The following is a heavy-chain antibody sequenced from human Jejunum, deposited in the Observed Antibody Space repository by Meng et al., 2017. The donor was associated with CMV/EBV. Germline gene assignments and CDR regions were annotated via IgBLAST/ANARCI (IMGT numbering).Heavy chain of an antibody. Sequence: FTFSSYALSWVRQAPGKGLEWVSVINGRGGGTYYADSVKGRFTISRDNSKNTVYLQMNSLRAEDTAIYYCAKDGWEYYYDSSGYYADWGQGTLVTVSS. V-gene: IGHV3-23*01. CDR2: INGRGGGT. CDR1: FTFSSYA. D-gene: IGHD3-22*01. CDR3: AKDGWEYYYDSSGYYAD. J-gene: IGHJ4*02.